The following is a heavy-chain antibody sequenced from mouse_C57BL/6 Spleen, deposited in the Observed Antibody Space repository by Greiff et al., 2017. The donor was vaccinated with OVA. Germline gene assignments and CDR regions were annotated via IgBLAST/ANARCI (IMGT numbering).Heavy chain of an antibody. D-gene: IGHD1-1*01. CDR1: GYTFTSYW. V-gene: IGHV1-59*01. J-gene: IGHJ3*01. Sequence: VQLQQPGAELVRPGTSVKLSCKASGYTFTSYWMHWVKQRPGQGLEWIGVIDPSDSYTNYNQKFKGKATLTVDASSSTAYMQLSSLTSEDSAVYYCARPYYGSRAWFAYWGKGTLVTVSA. CDR2: IDPSDSYT. CDR3: ARPYYGSRAWFAY.